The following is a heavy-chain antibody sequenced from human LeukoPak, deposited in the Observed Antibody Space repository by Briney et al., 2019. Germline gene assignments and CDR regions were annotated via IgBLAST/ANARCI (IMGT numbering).Heavy chain of an antibody. CDR3: ARDRGPLYSSGWYLDYYFDY. CDR1: GYTFTGYY. J-gene: IGHJ4*02. V-gene: IGHV1-2*02. CDR2: INPNSGGT. D-gene: IGHD6-19*01. Sequence: ASVKVSCKASGYTFTGYYIHWVRQAPGQGLEWMGWINPNSGGTNYAQKFQGRVTMTRDTSISTAYMELRSLRSDDTAVYYCARDRGPLYSSGWYLDYYFDYWGQGTLVTVSS.